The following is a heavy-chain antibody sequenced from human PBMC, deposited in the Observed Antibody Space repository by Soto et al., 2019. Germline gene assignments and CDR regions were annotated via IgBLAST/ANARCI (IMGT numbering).Heavy chain of an antibody. D-gene: IGHD5-18*01. CDR3: ARSRGGWIQLWFNDAFDI. V-gene: IGHV3-30-3*01. J-gene: IGHJ3*02. Sequence: GGSLRLSCAASGFTFSSYAMHWVRQAPGKGLEWVAVISYDGSNKYYADSVKGRFTISRDNSKNTLYLQMNSLRAEDTAVYYCARSRGGWIQLWFNDAFDIWGQGTMVTVSS. CDR1: GFTFSSYA. CDR2: ISYDGSNK.